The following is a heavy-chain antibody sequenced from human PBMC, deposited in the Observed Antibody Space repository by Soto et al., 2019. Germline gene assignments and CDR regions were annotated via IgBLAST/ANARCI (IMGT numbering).Heavy chain of an antibody. J-gene: IGHJ6*02. CDR3: ARFASSTDYYYYGMDV. CDR2: ISSSSSYI. Sequence: NPGGSLRLSCAASRFTFSSYSLNWVRQAPGKGLEWVSSISSSSSYIYYADSLKGRFTISRDNAKNSLYLQMNSLRAEDTAVYYCARFASSTDYYYYGMDVWGQGTTVTVSS. CDR1: RFTFSSYS. D-gene: IGHD1-1*01. V-gene: IGHV3-21*01.